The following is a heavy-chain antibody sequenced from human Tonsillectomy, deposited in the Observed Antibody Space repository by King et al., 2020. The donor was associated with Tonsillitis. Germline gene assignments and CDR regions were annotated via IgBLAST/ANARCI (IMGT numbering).Heavy chain of an antibody. J-gene: IGHJ5*02. CDR2: ISYDGSNK. D-gene: IGHD4-17*01. CDR3: ARVQDYGDLQRQTGTGFDP. Sequence: QLVQSGGGVVQPGRSLRLSCAASGFTFSSYAMHWVRQAPGKGLEWVAVISYDGSNKYYADSVKGRFTISRDNSKNTLYLQMNSLRAEDTAVYYCARVQDYGDLQRQTGTGFDPWGQRTLVTVSP. CDR1: GFTFSSYA. V-gene: IGHV3-30*04.